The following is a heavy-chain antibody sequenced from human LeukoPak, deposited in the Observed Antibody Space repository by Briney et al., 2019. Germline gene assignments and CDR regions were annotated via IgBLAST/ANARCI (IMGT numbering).Heavy chain of an antibody. Sequence: ASVKVSCKASGYTFTGYYMHWVRQAPGQGLEWMGWINPNSGGTNYAQKFQGRVTMTRDTSISTAYMGLSRLRSDDTAVYYCARSYYDSSGYPKYFQHWGQGTLVTVSS. J-gene: IGHJ1*01. CDR1: GYTFTGYY. D-gene: IGHD3-22*01. V-gene: IGHV1-2*02. CDR2: INPNSGGT. CDR3: ARSYYDSSGYPKYFQH.